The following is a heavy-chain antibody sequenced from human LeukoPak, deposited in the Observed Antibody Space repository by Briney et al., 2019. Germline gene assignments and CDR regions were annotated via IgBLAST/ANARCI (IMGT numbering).Heavy chain of an antibody. Sequence: GGSLRLSCAVSGFTFNNYWMSWVRQAPGKGLEWVANIKQDGSEKYYYVDSVKGRFTISRDNAKNSLYLQMNSLRAEDTAVYYCARYYDGSTYQDAFDIWGQGTMVTVSS. J-gene: IGHJ3*02. CDR1: GFTFNNYW. D-gene: IGHD3-22*01. CDR2: IKQDGSEK. V-gene: IGHV3-7*01. CDR3: ARYYDGSTYQDAFDI.